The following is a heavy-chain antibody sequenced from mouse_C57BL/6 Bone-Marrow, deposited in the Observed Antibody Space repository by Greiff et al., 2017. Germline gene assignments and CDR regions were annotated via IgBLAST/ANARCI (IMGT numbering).Heavy chain of an antibody. CDR1: GFNIKDDY. Sequence: VQLQQSGAELVRPGASVKLSCKASGFNIKDDYMHWVKQRPEQGLEWIGWIDPENGDTDYASKFKGKATLTADTSSNTAYLQLSSLTSEDTAVYYCTNYYGSKWYFDVWGTGTTVTVSS. J-gene: IGHJ1*03. CDR3: TNYYGSKWYFDV. D-gene: IGHD1-1*01. V-gene: IGHV14-4*01. CDR2: IDPENGDT.